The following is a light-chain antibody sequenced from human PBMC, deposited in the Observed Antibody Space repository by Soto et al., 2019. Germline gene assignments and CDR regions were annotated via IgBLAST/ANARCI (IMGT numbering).Light chain of an antibody. J-gene: IGKJ5*01. V-gene: IGKV3-15*01. CDR2: GAS. CDR1: QSVSSN. Sequence: EIVRTQSPATLSVSPGERATLSCRASQSVSSNLAWYQQKPGQAPRLLIYGASTRATGIPARFSGSGYGTEFTLTISSLQAEDCAGYYCQQYTNCPPGTVGQWTRREIK. CDR3: QQYTNCPPGT.